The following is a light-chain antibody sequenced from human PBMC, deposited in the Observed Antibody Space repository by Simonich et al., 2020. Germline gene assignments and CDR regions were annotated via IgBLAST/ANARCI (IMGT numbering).Light chain of an antibody. Sequence: SSELTQDPAVSVALGQTVRITCQGDSLRSYYESWYQQKPGQAPVLVIYGKNKRPTWIPDRFSGSSSGNTASLTITGAQAEDEADYYCNSRDSSGNHVVFGGGTKLTVL. CDR2: GKN. V-gene: IGLV3-19*01. CDR3: NSRDSSGNHVV. CDR1: SLRSYY. J-gene: IGLJ2*01.